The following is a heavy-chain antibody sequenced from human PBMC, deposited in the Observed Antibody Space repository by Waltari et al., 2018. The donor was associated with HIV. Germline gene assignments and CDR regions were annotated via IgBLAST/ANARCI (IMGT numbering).Heavy chain of an antibody. J-gene: IGHJ4*02. CDR1: GLSVSSNY. V-gene: IGHV3-53*02. CDR3: ARVRSIMGRFLGFDY. D-gene: IGHD3-3*02. Sequence: EVQLVETGGGLIQPGGSLRLSCAASGLSVSSNYMNWVRQAPGKGLEWFSVIYISGDAYYADFVKGRFTISRDNSKNTLYLQMNSLRAEDTAVYYCARVRSIMGRFLGFDYWGQGTLVTVSS. CDR2: IYISGDA.